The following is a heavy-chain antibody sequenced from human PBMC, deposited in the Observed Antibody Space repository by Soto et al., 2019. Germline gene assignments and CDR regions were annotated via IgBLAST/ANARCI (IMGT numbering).Heavy chain of an antibody. V-gene: IGHV3-30-3*01. CDR3: ARDVYSSDYFVKWFEP. J-gene: IGHJ5*02. CDR1: GFSFSSYA. Sequence: QVRLVESGGGVVQPGRSLRLSCTASGFSFSSYAMYWFRQPPGKGLEWVAVISHDGINKHYADSVKGRVTVSRDNSNHSLDLPLNSVRGEDTAMYYCARDVYSSDYFVKWFEPWGQGTLVTVSS. D-gene: IGHD6-19*01. CDR2: ISHDGINK.